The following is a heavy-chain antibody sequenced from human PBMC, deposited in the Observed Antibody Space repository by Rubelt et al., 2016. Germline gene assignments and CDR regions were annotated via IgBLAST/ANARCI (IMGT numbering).Heavy chain of an antibody. J-gene: IGHJ3*02. D-gene: IGHD2-21*02. V-gene: IGHV1-69*13. CDR3: ALVTGGAFDI. CDR1: GYTFTGYY. CDR2: IIPIFGTA. Sequence: QVQLVQSGAEVKKPGASVKVSCKASGYTFTGYYMHWVRQAPGQGLEWMGGIIPIFGTANYAQKFQGRVTITADESTSTAYMELSSLRSEDTAVYYCALVTGGAFDIWGQGTMVTVSS.